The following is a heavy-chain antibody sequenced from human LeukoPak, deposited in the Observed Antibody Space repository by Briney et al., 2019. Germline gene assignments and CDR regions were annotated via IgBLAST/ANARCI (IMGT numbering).Heavy chain of an antibody. CDR1: GYTFTGYY. CDR2: INPNSGGT. CDR3: ARARYSSGWYYFDY. J-gene: IGHJ4*02. D-gene: IGHD6-19*01. V-gene: IGHV1-2*02. Sequence: ASVEVSCKASGYTFTGYYMHWLRQAPGQGLEWMGWINPNSGGTNYAQKFQGRVTMTRDTSISTAYMELSRLRSDDTAVYYCARARYSSGWYYFDYWGQGTLVTVPS.